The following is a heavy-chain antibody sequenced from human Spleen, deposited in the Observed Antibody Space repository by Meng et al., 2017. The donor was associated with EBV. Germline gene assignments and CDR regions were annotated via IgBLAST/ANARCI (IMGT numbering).Heavy chain of an antibody. J-gene: IGHJ4*02. D-gene: IGHD3-10*01. V-gene: IGHV4-4*02. CDR3: ATGMFSYGPFDT. CDR1: GGSITNPNW. Sequence: QVQLQESAPGPVKPLGLLSLTCTVSGGSITNPNWWTWVRQSPGKGLEWIGEIYHSGFRTYNPSLESRVTISVDKSKNQFSLNVNSVTAADTAVYYCATGMFSYGPFDTWGQGTLVTVSS. CDR2: IYHSGFR.